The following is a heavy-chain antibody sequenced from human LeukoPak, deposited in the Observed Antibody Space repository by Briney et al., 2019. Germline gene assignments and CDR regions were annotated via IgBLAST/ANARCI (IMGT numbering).Heavy chain of an antibody. V-gene: IGHV4-39*07. D-gene: IGHD3-22*01. CDR1: GGSISSSSYY. CDR3: ARDWYYYDSSGYLGGY. J-gene: IGHJ4*02. Sequence: SETLSLTCTVSGGSISSSSYYWGWIRQPPGKGLEWIGSIYYSGSTYYNPSLKSRVTISVCTSKNQFSLKLSSVTAADTAVYYCARDWYYYDSSGYLGGYWGQGTLVTVSS. CDR2: IYYSGST.